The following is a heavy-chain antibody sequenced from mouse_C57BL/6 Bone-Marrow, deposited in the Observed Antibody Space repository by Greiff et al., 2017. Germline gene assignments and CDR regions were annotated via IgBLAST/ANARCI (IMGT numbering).Heavy chain of an antibody. Sequence: EVKVVESGEGLVKPGGSLKLSCAASGFTFSSYAMSRVRQTPEKRLEWVAYISSGGDYIYYADTVKGRFTISRDNARNTLYLQMSSLKSEDTAMYYCTRDGGSPWYFDVWGTGTTVTVSS. CDR3: TRDGGSPWYFDV. CDR2: ISSGGDYI. J-gene: IGHJ1*03. D-gene: IGHD1-1*02. V-gene: IGHV5-9-1*02. CDR1: GFTFSSYA.